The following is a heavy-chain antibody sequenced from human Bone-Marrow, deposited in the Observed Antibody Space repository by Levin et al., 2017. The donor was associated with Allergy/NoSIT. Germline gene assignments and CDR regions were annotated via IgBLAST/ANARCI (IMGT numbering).Heavy chain of an antibody. D-gene: IGHD4-17*01. V-gene: IGHV4-59*01. CDR3: ARGLRVATVTHGAFDI. CDR2: IYYSGST. J-gene: IGHJ3*02. CDR1: GGSISSYY. Sequence: PSETLSLTCTVSGGSISSYYWSWIRQPPGKGLEWIGYIYYSGSTNYNPSLKSRVTISVDTSKNQFSLKLSSVTAADTAVYYCARGLRVATVTHGAFDIWGQGTMVTVSS.